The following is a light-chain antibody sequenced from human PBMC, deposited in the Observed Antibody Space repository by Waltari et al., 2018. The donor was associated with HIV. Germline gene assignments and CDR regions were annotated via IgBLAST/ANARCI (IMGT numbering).Light chain of an antibody. V-gene: IGKV1-9*01. CDR3: QHLNGFPPFT. Sequence: DIQLTQSPSFLSASVGDRVTITCRASQGISSNLAWYQQKPGQAPTLLIYAASSLQSGVPSRFSGSGSGIEFTLTIRSLQPEDFATYFCQHLNGFPPFTFVPGTTVDVK. J-gene: IGKJ3*01. CDR2: AAS. CDR1: QGISSN.